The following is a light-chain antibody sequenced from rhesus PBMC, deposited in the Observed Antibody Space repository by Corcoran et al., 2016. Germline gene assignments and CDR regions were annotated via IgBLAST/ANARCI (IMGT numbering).Light chain of an antibody. CDR3: QQDNSDTWT. CDR1: QGISSY. J-gene: IGKJ1*01. CDR2: YAS. Sequence: DIQMTQSPSSLSASVGDRVTITCRASQGISSYLAWYQQKPGKAPKPLIYYASNLESGVPSRFSGSGSGTEFTLTISSLQPEDCATYYWQQDNSDTWTFGQGTKVEIK. V-gene: IGKV1-37*01.